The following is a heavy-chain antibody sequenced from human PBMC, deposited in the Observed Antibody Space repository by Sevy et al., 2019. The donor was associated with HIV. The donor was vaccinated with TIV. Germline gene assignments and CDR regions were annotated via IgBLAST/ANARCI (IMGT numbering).Heavy chain of an antibody. CDR2: IYYSGST. CDR1: GGSISSSSYY. CDR3: ARLRHCSSTSCYTGRTTFDY. V-gene: IGHV4-39*01. Sequence: SETLSLTCTVSGGSISSSSYYWGWIRQPPGKGLEWIGSIYYSGSTYYNPSLKSRVTISVDTSKNQFSLKLSSVTAADTAVYNCARLRHCSSTSCYTGRTTFDYWGQGTLVTVSS. D-gene: IGHD2-2*02. J-gene: IGHJ4*02.